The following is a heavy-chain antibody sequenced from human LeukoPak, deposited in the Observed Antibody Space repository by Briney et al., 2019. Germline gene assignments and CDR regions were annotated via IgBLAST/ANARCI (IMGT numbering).Heavy chain of an antibody. J-gene: IGHJ5*02. CDR3: AKDVGFRGITGTTGWFDP. V-gene: IGHV3-9*01. CDR2: ISWNSGSI. D-gene: IGHD1-20*01. Sequence: GRSLRLSCAASGFTFDDYAMHWVRQAPGKGLERVSGISWNSGSIGYADSVKGRFTISRDNSKNTLYLQMNSLRAEDTAVYYCAKDVGFRGITGTTGWFDPWGQGTLVTVSS. CDR1: GFTFDDYA.